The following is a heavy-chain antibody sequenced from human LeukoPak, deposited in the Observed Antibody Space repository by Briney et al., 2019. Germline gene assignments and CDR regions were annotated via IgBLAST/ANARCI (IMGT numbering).Heavy chain of an antibody. D-gene: IGHD1-7*01. V-gene: IGHV1-69*05. CDR2: IIPIFGTA. CDR1: GGTFSSYA. J-gene: IGHJ6*03. Sequence: ASVKVSCKASGGTFSSYAISWVRQAPGQGLEWMGGIIPIFGTANYAQKFQGRVTITTDESTSTAYMELSSLRSEDTAVYYCARGVTGTTYYYYYYMDVWGKGTTVTVSS. CDR3: ARGVTGTTYYYYYYMDV.